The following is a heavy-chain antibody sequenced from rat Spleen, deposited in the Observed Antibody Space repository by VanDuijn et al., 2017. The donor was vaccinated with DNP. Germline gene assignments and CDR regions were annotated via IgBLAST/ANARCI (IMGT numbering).Heavy chain of an antibody. CDR2: IWGGGST. J-gene: IGHJ2*01. CDR1: GFLLTRYG. CDR3: ARWHLYLSYFDY. D-gene: IGHD1-2*01. Sequence: QVQLKESGPGLVQPSQTLSLTCTVSGFLLTRYGVVWVRQPPGKGLEWIAAIWGGGSTDYNSALKSRLSISRDTSKSQVLLKMSSLQTEDTAMYFCARWHLYLSYFDYWGQGVMVTVSS. V-gene: IGHV2-16*01.